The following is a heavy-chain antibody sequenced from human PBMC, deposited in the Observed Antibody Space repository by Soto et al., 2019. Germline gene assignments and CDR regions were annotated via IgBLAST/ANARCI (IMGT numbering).Heavy chain of an antibody. CDR2: IFYDGNT. J-gene: IGHJ4*02. CDR3: ARRMTNYYGLDY. V-gene: IGHV4-28*01. D-gene: IGHD3-10*01. CDR1: GYSISSNNW. Sequence: QVQLQESGPGLVKPSDTLSLTCTVSGYSISSNNWWPWIRQPQGKGLEWIGHIFYDGNTYYNPSFKSRVTMSVDTSKNQFSLKLSSVTAVDTAVYYCARRMTNYYGLDYWGQGTLVTVSS.